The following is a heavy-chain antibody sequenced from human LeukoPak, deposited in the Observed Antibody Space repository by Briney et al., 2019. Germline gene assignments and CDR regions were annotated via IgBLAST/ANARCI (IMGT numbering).Heavy chain of an antibody. CDR1: GFTFDDYG. Sequence: RSGGSLRLSCAASGFTFDDYGMSWVRQAPGKGLEWVSGINWSGGSTGYADSVKGRFTISRDNAKNSLYLQMNSLRAEDTALYYCARRPCSDGGSCRYYSYYMDVWGKGTTVTVSS. J-gene: IGHJ6*03. V-gene: IGHV3-20*04. CDR3: ARRPCSDGGSCRYYSYYMDV. CDR2: INWSGGST. D-gene: IGHD2-15*01.